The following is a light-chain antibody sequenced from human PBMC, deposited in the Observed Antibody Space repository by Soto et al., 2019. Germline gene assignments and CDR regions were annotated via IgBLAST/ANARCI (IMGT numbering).Light chain of an antibody. J-gene: IGKJ4*01. V-gene: IGKV1-9*01. Sequence: IQLTQSAAFLSASVGDRVTITCRASQGISSYLAWYQQKPGKAPKLLIYAASTLQSGVPSRFSGSGSGTEFTLTISSLQPEDFATYYCQQLNSYPSFGGGTKVDIK. CDR1: QGISSY. CDR2: AAS. CDR3: QQLNSYPS.